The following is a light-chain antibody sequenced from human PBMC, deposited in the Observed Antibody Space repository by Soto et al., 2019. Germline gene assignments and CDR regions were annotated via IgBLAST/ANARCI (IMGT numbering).Light chain of an antibody. CDR3: QQYNNWPPWT. CDR1: QSVSSN. Sequence: EIVMTQSPATLSVSPGERDTLSCRANQSVSSNLAWYQQKPGQAPRLLIYGASTRATGVPARFSGSGSGTEFTLTISSLQSEDFAVYYCQQYNNWPPWTFGQGTKVEIK. CDR2: GAS. J-gene: IGKJ1*01. V-gene: IGKV3-15*01.